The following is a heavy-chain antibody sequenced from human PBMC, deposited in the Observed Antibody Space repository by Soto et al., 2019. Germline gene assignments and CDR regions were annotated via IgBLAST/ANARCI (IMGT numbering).Heavy chain of an antibody. V-gene: IGHV4-4*02. CDR3: ASKRATKENWFDH. J-gene: IGHJ5*02. Sequence: SETLSLTCAVSGASISSNTWWSWVRPPPGKGLEWIGETYHSGSTNYNPSLKSRVTTSVDKSKNQFSLRLNSVTAADTAVYYCASKRATKENWFDHWGQGTLVTVS. CDR1: GASISSNTW. CDR2: TYHSGST. D-gene: IGHD5-12*01.